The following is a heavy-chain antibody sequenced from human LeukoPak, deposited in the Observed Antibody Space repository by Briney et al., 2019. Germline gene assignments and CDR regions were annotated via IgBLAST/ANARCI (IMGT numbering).Heavy chain of an antibody. D-gene: IGHD6-13*01. CDR3: ARVGSPYYFDY. J-gene: IGHJ4*02. Sequence: PSETLSLTCTVSGGSISSYYWSWIRQPPGKGLEWIGYIYHSGSTNYNLSLKSRVTISADTSKNQFSLKVSSVTAADTAMYYCARVGSPYYFDYWGQGTLVTVSS. CDR1: GGSISSYY. CDR2: IYHSGST. V-gene: IGHV4-59*01.